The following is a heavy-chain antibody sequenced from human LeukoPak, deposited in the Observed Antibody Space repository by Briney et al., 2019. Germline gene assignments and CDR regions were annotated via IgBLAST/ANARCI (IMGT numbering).Heavy chain of an antibody. J-gene: IGHJ6*03. CDR1: GFTVSSDY. CDR3: ARGLGSGTYTDYYMDV. V-gene: IGHV3-53*01. Sequence: GGPLRLSCAASGFTVSSDYMTWVRQAPGKGLEWVSLIYSGGSTYYADSVKGRFTISRDNSKNTLYLQMNSLRAEDTAVYYCARGLGSGTYTDYYMDVWGKGTTVTVSS. CDR2: IYSGGST. D-gene: IGHD3-10*01.